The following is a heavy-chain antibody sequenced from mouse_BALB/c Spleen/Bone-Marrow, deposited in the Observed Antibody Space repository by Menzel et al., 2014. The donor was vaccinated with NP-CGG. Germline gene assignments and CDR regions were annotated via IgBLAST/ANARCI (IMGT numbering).Heavy chain of an antibody. D-gene: IGHD4-1*01. J-gene: IGHJ2*01. CDR2: INPGSGGT. CDR3: ARRELGEFDY. V-gene: IGHV1-54*01. Sequence: QVQLKHSGADLVRPGTSVKVSCKASGYAFTNYLIEWVKQRPGQGLEWIGVINPGSGGTNYNEKFKGKATLTADKSSSTASMQLSSLISDASAVDFCARRELGEFDYGGQGTTLTVSS. CDR1: GYAFTNYL.